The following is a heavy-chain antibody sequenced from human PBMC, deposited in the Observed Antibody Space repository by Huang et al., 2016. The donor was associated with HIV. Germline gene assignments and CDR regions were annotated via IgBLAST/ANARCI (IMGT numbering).Heavy chain of an antibody. Sequence: QLRESGPGLVTPSETLSLTCSASGTSMTSSTFYWGWFRQPPGGGLEWIGRVYFRGNTYCNPSLKSRVTISIDTANKQYSMRLTSVTAADTAVYFCAREVRSVDTDRPDGYYYRGLDVWGQGTTVIVSS. CDR1: GTSMTSSTFY. V-gene: IGHV4-39*02. D-gene: IGHD2-2*03. CDR3: AREVRSVDTDRPDGYYYRGLDV. CDR2: VYFRGNT. J-gene: IGHJ6*02.